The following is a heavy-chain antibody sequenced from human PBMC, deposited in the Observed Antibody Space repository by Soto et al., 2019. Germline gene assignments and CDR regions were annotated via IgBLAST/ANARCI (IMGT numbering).Heavy chain of an antibody. Sequence: GGSLRLSCAASGFTFSSYAMSWVRQAPGKGLEWVSAISGSGGSTYYADSVKGRFTISRDNSKNTLYLQMNSLRAEDTAVYYCAKPYCSGGSCYGTYYYYYMDVWGKGTTVTVSS. D-gene: IGHD2-15*01. CDR3: AKPYCSGGSCYGTYYYYYMDV. V-gene: IGHV3-23*01. J-gene: IGHJ6*03. CDR1: GFTFSSYA. CDR2: ISGSGGST.